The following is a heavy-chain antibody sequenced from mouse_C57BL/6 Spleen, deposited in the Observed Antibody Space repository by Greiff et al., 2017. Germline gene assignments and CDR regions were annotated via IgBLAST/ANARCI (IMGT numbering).Heavy chain of an antibody. J-gene: IGHJ3*01. CDR3: ARGDDYGAWFAY. D-gene: IGHD2-4*01. CDR1: GYTFTSYW. CDR2: IYPGSGST. Sequence: VQLQQPGAELVKPGASVKMSCKASGYTFTSYWITWVKQRPGQGLEWIGDIYPGSGSTNYTEKFKSKATLTVDTSSSTAYMQLSSLTSEDSAVYYCARGDDYGAWFAYWGQGTLVTVSA. V-gene: IGHV1-55*01.